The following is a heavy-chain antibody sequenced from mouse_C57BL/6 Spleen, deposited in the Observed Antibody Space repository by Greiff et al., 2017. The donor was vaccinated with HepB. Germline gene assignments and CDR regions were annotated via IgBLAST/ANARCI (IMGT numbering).Heavy chain of an antibody. Sequence: QVHVKQSGAELVKPGASVKLSCKASGYTFTEYTIHWVKQRSGQGLEWIGWFYPGSGSIKYNEKFKDKATLTANKSSSTVYLELSRLTSEDSAVYYCERHEDGTTVVARGGAMDYWGQGTSVTVSS. CDR3: ERHEDGTTVVARGGAMDY. V-gene: IGHV1-62-2*01. D-gene: IGHD1-1*01. CDR2: FYPGSGSI. J-gene: IGHJ4*01. CDR1: GYTFTEYT.